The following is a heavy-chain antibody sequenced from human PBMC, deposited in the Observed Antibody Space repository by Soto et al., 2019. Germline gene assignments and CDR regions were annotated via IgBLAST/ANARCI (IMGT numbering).Heavy chain of an antibody. CDR3: ARDSPIGSTFSGYDAIDY. CDR1: GGPFSNDI. D-gene: IGHD5-12*01. CDR2: IIPLLNIA. Sequence: QVQLVQSGAEVKKPGSSVKVSCKASGGPFSNDIITWVRQAPGQGLEWMGRIIPLLNIANYAQKFQGRVTITADRSTGTAYTELNSLRSEDTAVYYCARDSPIGSTFSGYDAIDYWGQGTLVTVSS. V-gene: IGHV1-69*08. J-gene: IGHJ4*02.